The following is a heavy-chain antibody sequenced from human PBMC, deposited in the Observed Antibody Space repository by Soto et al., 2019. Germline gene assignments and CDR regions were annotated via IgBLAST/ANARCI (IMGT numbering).Heavy chain of an antibody. CDR1: GGSIDNYEYY. Sequence: SETLSLTCTVSGGSIDNYEYYWTWIRQPPGKGLEWVGYIYYSGRTNYNPSLNSRLTISLDTSKNQFSLRLTSVSAADTAMYYCARDRSNSPDYFDFWGQGT. J-gene: IGHJ4*02. CDR2: IYYSGRT. V-gene: IGHV4-30-4*01. CDR3: ARDRSNSPDYFDF. D-gene: IGHD6-6*01.